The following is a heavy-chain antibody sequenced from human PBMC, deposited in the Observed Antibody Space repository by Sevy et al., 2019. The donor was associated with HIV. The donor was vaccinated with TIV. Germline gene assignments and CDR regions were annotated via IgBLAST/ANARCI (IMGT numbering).Heavy chain of an antibody. CDR1: GGSISSNSYY. V-gene: IGHV4-39*01. CDR3: ATPLPGGWYEGTGGYFDL. J-gene: IGHJ2*01. D-gene: IGHD6-19*01. CDR2: LYSTGAT. Sequence: SETLSLTCTISGGSISSNSYYWGWIRQPPGKGLEWMGSLYSTGATSYNPSLESRVTVSADTSRNRFYLKLDSVSAAGTAVYYCATPLPGGWYEGTGGYFDLWGRGTLVTVSS.